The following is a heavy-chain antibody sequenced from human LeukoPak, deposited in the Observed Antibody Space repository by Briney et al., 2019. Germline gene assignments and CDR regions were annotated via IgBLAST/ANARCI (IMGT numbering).Heavy chain of an antibody. CDR1: GFTFSSYA. D-gene: IGHD1-7*01. J-gene: IGHJ3*02. Sequence: GGSLRLSCAASGFTFSSYAMSWVRQAPGEGLEWVSAISGSGGSTYYADSVKGRFTISRDNSKNTLYLQMNSLRAEDTAVYYCAGLELLSDAFDIWGQGTMVTVSS. CDR2: ISGSGGST. CDR3: AGLELLSDAFDI. V-gene: IGHV3-23*01.